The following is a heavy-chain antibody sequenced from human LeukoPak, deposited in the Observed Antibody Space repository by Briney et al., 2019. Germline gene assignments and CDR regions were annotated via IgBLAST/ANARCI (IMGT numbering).Heavy chain of an antibody. CDR1: GFTFSSYW. J-gene: IGHJ4*02. Sequence: GGSLRLSCAASGFTFSSYWMSWVRQAPGKGLVWVGNIKQDGSEKYYVDSVKGRFTISRDNAKNSLYLQMNSLRAEDTAVYYCARDCSSTSCYNWGAPDYWGQGTLVTVSS. V-gene: IGHV3-7*01. D-gene: IGHD2-2*02. CDR3: ARDCSSTSCYNWGAPDY. CDR2: IKQDGSEK.